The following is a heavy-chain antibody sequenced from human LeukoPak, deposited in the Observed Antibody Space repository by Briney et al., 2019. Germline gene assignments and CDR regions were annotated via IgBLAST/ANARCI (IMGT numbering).Heavy chain of an antibody. CDR3: ARDRTVATPDY. Sequence: GGSLRLSCAASGFTFSSYSMNWVRRAPGKGLEWVSSISSSSSYIYYADSVKGRFTISRDNAKNSLYLQMNSLRAEDTAVYYCARDRTVATPDYWGQGTLVTVSS. CDR2: ISSSSSYI. CDR1: GFTFSSYS. D-gene: IGHD4-17*01. V-gene: IGHV3-21*01. J-gene: IGHJ4*02.